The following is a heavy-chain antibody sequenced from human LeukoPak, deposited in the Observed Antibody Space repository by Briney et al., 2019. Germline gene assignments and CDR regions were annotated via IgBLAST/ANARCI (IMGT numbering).Heavy chain of an antibody. V-gene: IGHV3-23*01. Sequence: GGSLRLSCAASGFTFSTYAMSWVRQAPGKGPEWVSAIRDSGGSTNYADSVKGRFTISRDNSNNTVYLQMNSLRAEDTAVYYCARHYYDNSGFLSYFDYWGQGTLVTVSS. CDR3: ARHYYDNSGFLSYFDY. J-gene: IGHJ4*02. D-gene: IGHD3-22*01. CDR2: IRDSGGST. CDR1: GFTFSTYA.